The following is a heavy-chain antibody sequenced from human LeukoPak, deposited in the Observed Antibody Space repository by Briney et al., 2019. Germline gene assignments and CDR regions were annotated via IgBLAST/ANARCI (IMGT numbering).Heavy chain of an antibody. D-gene: IGHD3-10*01. Sequence: SVKVSCKASGGTFSSYAISWVRQAPGQGLEWMGRIIPILGIANYAQKFQGRVTIAADKSTSTAYMELSSLRSEDTAVYYCARGDRYRYGSGSYHDAFDIWGQGTMVTVSS. V-gene: IGHV1-69*04. CDR3: ARGDRYRYGSGSYHDAFDI. CDR1: GGTFSSYA. CDR2: IIPILGIA. J-gene: IGHJ3*02.